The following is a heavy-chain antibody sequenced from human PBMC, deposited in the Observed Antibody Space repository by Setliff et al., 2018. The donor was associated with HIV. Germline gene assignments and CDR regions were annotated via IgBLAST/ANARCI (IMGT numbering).Heavy chain of an antibody. CDR1: GYTFSTNA. CDR2: INAGDDNT. V-gene: IGHV1-3*01. Sequence: WASVKVSCKAFGYTFSTNAIHWVRLAPGQRLEWMGYINAGDDNTRYSEKFQGRVTITRDTSANTAYMELSSLRSEDTAVYYCARGSCSGCYLSDYWGLGTLVTVSS. J-gene: IGHJ4*02. CDR3: ARGSCSGCYLSDY. D-gene: IGHD6-19*01.